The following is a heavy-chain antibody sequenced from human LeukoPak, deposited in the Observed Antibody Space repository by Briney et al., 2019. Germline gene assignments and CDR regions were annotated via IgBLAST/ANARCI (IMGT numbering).Heavy chain of an antibody. Sequence: GGSLRLSCAASGFTFSNSEMNWVRQAPGKGLEWVSYISSSGSTIYYADSVGGRFTTSRDNAKNSLYLQMNSLRAEDTAVYYCARPSQLALFNYWGQGTLVTVSS. V-gene: IGHV3-48*03. CDR3: ARPSQLALFNY. CDR2: ISSSGSTI. D-gene: IGHD6-13*01. J-gene: IGHJ4*02. CDR1: GFTFSNSE.